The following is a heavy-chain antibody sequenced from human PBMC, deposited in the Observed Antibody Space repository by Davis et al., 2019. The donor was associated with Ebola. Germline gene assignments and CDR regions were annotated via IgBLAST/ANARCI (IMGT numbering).Heavy chain of an antibody. V-gene: IGHV4-59*02. J-gene: IGHJ4*02. D-gene: IGHD3-10*01. Sequence: SETLSLTCSVSGGSVGSDYWSWIRQSPGKGLEWIAFISNGGRTIYNPSLRGRVTISIDTSKNQFSLKLSSVTAADTAVYYCARGLLWFGELSSTYYFDYWGQGTLVTVSS. CDR2: ISNGGRT. CDR1: GGSVGSDY. CDR3: ARGLLWFGELSSTYYFDY.